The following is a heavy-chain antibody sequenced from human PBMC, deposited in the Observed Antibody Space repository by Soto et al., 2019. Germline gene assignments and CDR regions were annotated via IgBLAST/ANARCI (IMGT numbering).Heavy chain of an antibody. V-gene: IGHV3-30-3*01. Sequence: GGSLRLSCAASGLTFNIYALHWVRQAPGKGLEWVAVISFDGTKKYYSDPVKGRFTISRDNLKNTLYLQMNNLRVEDAALYFCAREDDYGYRYINYGLDVWGQGTTVTVSS. CDR1: GLTFNIYA. CDR3: AREDDYGYRYINYGLDV. J-gene: IGHJ6*02. CDR2: ISFDGTKK. D-gene: IGHD4-17*01.